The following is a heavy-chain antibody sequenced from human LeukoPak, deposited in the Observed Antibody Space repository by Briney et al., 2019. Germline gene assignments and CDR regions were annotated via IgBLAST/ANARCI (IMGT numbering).Heavy chain of an antibody. CDR3: ARAGSGSGWYFDY. J-gene: IGHJ4*02. CDR2: ISPYNGNT. D-gene: IGHD6-19*01. Sequence: ASVKVSFKASGYDFTSVGITWVRQAPGQGLEWMGWISPYNGNTRYVQKLQGRVTMTTDTSTSTAYMELRSLRFDDTAVYYCARAGSGSGWYFDYWGQGTLVTVSS. V-gene: IGHV1-18*01. CDR1: GYDFTSVG.